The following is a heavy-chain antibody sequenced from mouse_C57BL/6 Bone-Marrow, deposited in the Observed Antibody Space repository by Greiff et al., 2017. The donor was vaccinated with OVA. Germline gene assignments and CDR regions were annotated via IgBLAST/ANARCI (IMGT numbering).Heavy chain of an antibody. D-gene: IGHD2-4*01. Sequence: VQLQQSGAELARPGASVKLSCKASGYTFTSYGISWVKQRTGQGLEWIGEIYPRSGNTYYNEKFKGKATLTADNSSSTAYMKLRSLTSEDSAVYFCARQVYYDYDVGFAYWGQGTLVTVSA. CDR2: IYPRSGNT. CDR1: GYTFTSYG. CDR3: ARQVYYDYDVGFAY. J-gene: IGHJ3*01. V-gene: IGHV1-81*01.